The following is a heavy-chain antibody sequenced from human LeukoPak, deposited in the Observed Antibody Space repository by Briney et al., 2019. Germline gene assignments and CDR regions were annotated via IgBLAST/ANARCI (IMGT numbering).Heavy chain of an antibody. D-gene: IGHD3-10*01. J-gene: IGHJ4*02. V-gene: IGHV4-59*01. Sequence: SETLSLTCAVYGGSFSGYYWSWIRQPPGKGLEWIGYIYYSGSTNYNPSLKSRVTISVDTSKNQFSLKLSSVTAADTAVYYCAREANYYGSGSYFEGTFDYWGQGSLVTVSS. CDR3: AREANYYGSGSYFEGTFDY. CDR1: GGSFSGYY. CDR2: IYYSGST.